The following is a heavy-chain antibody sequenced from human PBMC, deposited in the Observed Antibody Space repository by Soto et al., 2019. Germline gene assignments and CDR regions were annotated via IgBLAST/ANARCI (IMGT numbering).Heavy chain of an antibody. D-gene: IGHD1-26*01. J-gene: IGHJ4*02. Sequence: HPGGSLRLSCAASGFTFSSYAMHWVRQAPGKGLEWVAVISYDGSNKYYADSVKGRFTISRDNSKNTLYLQMNSLRAEDTAVYYCARDTGGIVGATTLIFDYWGQGTLVTVSS. V-gene: IGHV3-30-3*01. CDR1: GFTFSSYA. CDR3: ARDTGGIVGATTLIFDY. CDR2: ISYDGSNK.